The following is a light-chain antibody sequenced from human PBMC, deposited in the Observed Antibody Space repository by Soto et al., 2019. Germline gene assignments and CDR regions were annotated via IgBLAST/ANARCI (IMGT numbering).Light chain of an antibody. CDR3: CSYAGSSTYV. V-gene: IGLV2-23*01. CDR1: SSDVGSYNF. Sequence: QSVLTQPASVSWSPGQSITISCTGTSSDVGSYNFVSWFQQHPGKAPKLMIYEGSERPSGVSNRFSGSKSGNTASLTISGLQAEDEADYYCCSYAGSSTYVFGTGTKVTVL. J-gene: IGLJ1*01. CDR2: EGS.